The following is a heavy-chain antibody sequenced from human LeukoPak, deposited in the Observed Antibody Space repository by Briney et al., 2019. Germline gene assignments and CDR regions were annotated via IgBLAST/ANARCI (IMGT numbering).Heavy chain of an antibody. D-gene: IGHD3-3*01. V-gene: IGHV3-74*01. Sequence: GGSLRLSCAASGFTFSSYWMHWVRQAPGKGLVWVSRINSDGSSTSYADSVKGRFTISRDNAKNTLYLQMNSLRAEDTAVYYCARVGDFWSGLIDYWGQGTLVTVSS. J-gene: IGHJ4*02. CDR3: ARVGDFWSGLIDY. CDR1: GFTFSSYW. CDR2: INSDGSST.